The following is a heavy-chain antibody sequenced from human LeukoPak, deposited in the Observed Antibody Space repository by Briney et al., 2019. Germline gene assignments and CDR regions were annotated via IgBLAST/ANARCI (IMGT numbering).Heavy chain of an antibody. CDR1: GFTVSSNY. Sequence: GGSLRLSCAASGFTVSSNYMSWVRQTPGKGLEWVSIIYYDGSTYYADSVKGRFTNSRDNSKNTMYLQMNSLRAEDTAVYYCARPLRINCGMDVWGQGTTVTVSS. V-gene: IGHV3-53*01. J-gene: IGHJ6*02. CDR2: IYYDGST. D-gene: IGHD3-3*01. CDR3: ARPLRINCGMDV.